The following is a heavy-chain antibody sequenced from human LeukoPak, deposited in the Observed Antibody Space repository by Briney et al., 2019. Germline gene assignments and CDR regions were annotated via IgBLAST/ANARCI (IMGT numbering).Heavy chain of an antibody. CDR3: ARDNPTLAAAGYPSYYGMDV. Sequence: SETLSLTCAVYGGSFSGYYWSWIRQPPGKGLEWIGGINHSGSTNYNPSLKSRVTISVDTSKNQFSLKLSSVTAADTAVYYCARDNPTLAAAGYPSYYGMDVWGQGTTVTASS. J-gene: IGHJ6*02. D-gene: IGHD6-13*01. CDR2: INHSGST. V-gene: IGHV4-34*01. CDR1: GGSFSGYY.